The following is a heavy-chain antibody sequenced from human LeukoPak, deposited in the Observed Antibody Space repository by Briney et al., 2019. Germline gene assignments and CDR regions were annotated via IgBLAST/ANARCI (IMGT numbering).Heavy chain of an antibody. V-gene: IGHV1-2*02. CDR3: ALMETTPSYFDY. CDR1: GYTFTGYY. CDR2: INTNSGGT. Sequence: GASVKVSCKASGYTFTGYYMHWVRQAPGQGLEWMGWINTNSGGTRYAQKFQGRVTMTRDTSISTAYMELSSLRSDDTAVYYCALMETTPSYFDYWGQGTLVTVSS. J-gene: IGHJ4*02. D-gene: IGHD2-15*01.